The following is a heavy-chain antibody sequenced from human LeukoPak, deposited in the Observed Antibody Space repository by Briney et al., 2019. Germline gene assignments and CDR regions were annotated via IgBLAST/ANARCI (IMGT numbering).Heavy chain of an antibody. D-gene: IGHD3-9*01. J-gene: IGHJ6*03. V-gene: IGHV1-8*01. CDR2: MNPNSGNT. Sequence: ASVKVSCKASGYTFTSYDINWVRQATGQGLEWMGWMNPNSGNTGYAQKFQGRVSMTRNTSISTAYLELSSLRSEDTAVYYCARVGDDYDSLTGPYYMDVWGKGTTVTISS. CDR1: GYTFTSYD. CDR3: ARVGDDYDSLTGPYYMDV.